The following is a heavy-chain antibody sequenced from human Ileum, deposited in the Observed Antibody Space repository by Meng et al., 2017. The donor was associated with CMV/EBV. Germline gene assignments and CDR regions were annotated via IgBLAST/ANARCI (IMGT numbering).Heavy chain of an antibody. CDR1: GGSICTYY. V-gene: IGHV4-4*07. D-gene: IGHD4-17*01. CDR3: AREENTVNQFEY. Sequence: EAGPGLVKLSETRSLPCAAYGGSICTYYGTWVRHPAGKGLEWIGRINAGGSTNDNPSLKSRVTMSVDTSKNQFSLKVTSVTAADTAVYYCAREENTVNQFEYWGQGTLVTVSS. J-gene: IGHJ4*02. CDR2: INAGGST.